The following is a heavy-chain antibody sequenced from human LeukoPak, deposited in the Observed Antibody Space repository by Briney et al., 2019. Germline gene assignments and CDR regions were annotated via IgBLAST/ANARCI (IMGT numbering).Heavy chain of an antibody. V-gene: IGHV1-18*01. Sequence: ASVKVSCKASGYTFTSYGISWVRQAPGQGLEWMGWISAYNGNTNYAQKLQGRVTMTTDTSTSTAYMELRSLRSDDTAVYYCARDRMRGYSYGYKGDYYYYCMDVWGKGTTVTVSS. CDR3: ARDRMRGYSYGYKGDYYYYCMDV. J-gene: IGHJ6*03. D-gene: IGHD5-18*01. CDR1: GYTFTSYG. CDR2: ISAYNGNT.